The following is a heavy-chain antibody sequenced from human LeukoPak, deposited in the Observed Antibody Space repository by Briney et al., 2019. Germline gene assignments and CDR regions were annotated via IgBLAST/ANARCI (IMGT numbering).Heavy chain of an antibody. CDR2: MNDDGSST. J-gene: IGHJ6*03. V-gene: IGHV3-74*01. D-gene: IGHD3-10*01. CDR3: AREAYGPDYYMDV. Sequence: GGSLRLSCVVSGFTFTRHWMHWVRQAPGKRLVWVSRMNDDGSSTSYAEALKGRFTISRDNAKNTLYLHMSNLRAEDTAVYYCAREAYGPDYYMDVWGKGTTVTISS. CDR1: GFTFTRHW.